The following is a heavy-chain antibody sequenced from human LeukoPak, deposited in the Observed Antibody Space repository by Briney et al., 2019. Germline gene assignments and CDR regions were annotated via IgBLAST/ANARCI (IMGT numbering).Heavy chain of an antibody. V-gene: IGHV1-24*01. CDR3: ARDDPLDKISSGWGP. D-gene: IGHD6-19*01. CDR2: FDPEDGET. CDR1: GYTFTGYY. J-gene: IGHJ5*02. Sequence: ASVKVSCKASGYTFTGYYMHWVRQAPGKGLEWMGGFDPEDGETIYAQKFQGRVTMTRDTSTSTVYMELSSLRSEDTAVYYCARDDPLDKISSGWGPWGQGTLVTVSS.